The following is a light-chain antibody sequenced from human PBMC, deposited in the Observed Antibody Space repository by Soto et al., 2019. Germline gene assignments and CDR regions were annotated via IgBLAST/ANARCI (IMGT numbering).Light chain of an antibody. J-gene: IGKJ1*01. CDR1: QSISSS. CDR3: QQYDHWPPAT. Sequence: EIVMTQSPATLSMSPGERVTLSCRASQSISSSLAWYQQKRGQAPRLLMYDVSTRATGVPARFSGSGSGTEFTLTISSLQSEDFALYYCQQYDHWPPATFGQGTK. CDR2: DVS. V-gene: IGKV3-15*01.